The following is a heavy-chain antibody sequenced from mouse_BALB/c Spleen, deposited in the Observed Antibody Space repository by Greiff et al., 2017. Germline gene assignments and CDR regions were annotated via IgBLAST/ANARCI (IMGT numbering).Heavy chain of an antibody. CDR3: ARSLLAYAMDY. Sequence: EVQRVESGGGLVQPGGSQKLSCAASGFTFSSFGMHWVRQAPEKGLEWVAYISSGSSTIYYADTVKGRFTISRDNPKNTLFLQMTSLRSEDTAMYYCARSLLAYAMDYWGQGTSVTVSS. CDR1: GFTFSSFG. CDR2: ISSGSSTI. V-gene: IGHV5-17*02. J-gene: IGHJ4*01.